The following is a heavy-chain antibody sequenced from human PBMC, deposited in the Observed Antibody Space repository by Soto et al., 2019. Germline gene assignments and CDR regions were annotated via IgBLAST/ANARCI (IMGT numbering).Heavy chain of an antibody. CDR3: SXLCKRSLGWLQRPNYYYGMVV. CDR1: GFTFSSYG. Sequence: GGSLRLSCAAAGFTFSSYGMHWVRQAPGKGLEWVAVIWYDGSNKYYADSVKGRFTISRDNSKNTLYLQMNSLRAEDTAVYYCSXLCKRSLGWLQRPNYYYGMVVWGQATSVPVSS. D-gene: IGHD5-12*01. J-gene: IGHJ6*02. V-gene: IGHV3-33*01. CDR2: IWYDGSNK.